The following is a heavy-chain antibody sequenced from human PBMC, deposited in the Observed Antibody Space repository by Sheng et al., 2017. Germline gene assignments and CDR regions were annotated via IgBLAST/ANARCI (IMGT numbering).Heavy chain of an antibody. Sequence: QVQLVESGGGVVQPGRSLRLSCAASGFTFSSYAMHWVRQAPGKGLEWVAVISYDGSNKYYADSVKGRFTISRDNSKNTLYLQMNSLRAEDTAVYYCARDYGDLYYYYYGMDVWGRRDH. V-gene: IGHV3-30*01. J-gene: IGHJ6*02. CDR1: GFTFSSYA. D-gene: IGHD4-17*01. CDR3: ARDYGDLYYYYYGMDV. CDR2: ISYDGSNK.